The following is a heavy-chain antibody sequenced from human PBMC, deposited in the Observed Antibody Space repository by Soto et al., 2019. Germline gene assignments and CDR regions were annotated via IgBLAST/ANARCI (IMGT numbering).Heavy chain of an antibody. Sequence: QVQLVQSGAEVKKPGSSVRVSCKVSGGTFGSHTFTWVRQAPGQGLEWMGEIIPVFNAANYAQRFQDRVTITEDRSATTVYLQLSRLTSADTATYYCVRIEPLTYHNTRGTDLDFRGQGTLVIVSS. CDR1: GGTFGSHT. D-gene: IGHD3-16*01. J-gene: IGHJ4*02. V-gene: IGHV1-69*06. CDR3: VRIEPLTYHNTRGTDLDF. CDR2: IIPVFNAA.